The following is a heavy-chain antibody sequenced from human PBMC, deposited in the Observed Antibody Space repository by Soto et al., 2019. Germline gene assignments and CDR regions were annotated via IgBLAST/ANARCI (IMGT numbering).Heavy chain of an antibody. Sequence: GGSLRLSCAASGFSFSGYGMHWVRQAPGKGLEWVSILSHDGSKKYYADSVKGRFTISRDNSKNTVYLQMNSRRVEDTAVYHCAKDWGHLYIYYVTDFWGQGTTVTASS. CDR1: GFSFSGYG. J-gene: IGHJ6*02. D-gene: IGHD3-16*01. CDR2: LSHDGSKK. CDR3: AKDWGHLYIYYVTDF. V-gene: IGHV3-30*18.